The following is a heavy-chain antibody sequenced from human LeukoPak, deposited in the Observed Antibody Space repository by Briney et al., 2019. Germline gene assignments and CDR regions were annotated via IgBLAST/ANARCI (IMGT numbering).Heavy chain of an antibody. CDR1: GGSFSGYY. CDR3: ARDYYGVDY. J-gene: IGHJ4*02. Sequence: SETLSLTCAVYGGSFSGYYWSWIRQPPGKGLEWIGSIYYSGSTYYNPSLKSRVTISIDTSKNQFSLKLSSVTAADTAVYYCARDYYGVDYWGQGTLVTVSS. CDR2: IYYSGST. V-gene: IGHV4-34*01. D-gene: IGHD3-10*01.